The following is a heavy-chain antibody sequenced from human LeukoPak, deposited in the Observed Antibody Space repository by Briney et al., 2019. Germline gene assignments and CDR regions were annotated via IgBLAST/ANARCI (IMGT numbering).Heavy chain of an antibody. V-gene: IGHV3-13*01. CDR2: IGIPDDT. J-gene: IGHJ4*02. CDR1: GFAFSTYD. D-gene: IGHD3-16*01. CDR3: ARANLGAFDC. Sequence: GGSLRLSCAASGFAFSTYDMHWVRQVTGKGLEWVSTIGIPDDTYYSDSVKGRFSISRENTKNSLYLQMNSLRAGDTAVYYCARANLGAFDCWGQGTLVIVSS.